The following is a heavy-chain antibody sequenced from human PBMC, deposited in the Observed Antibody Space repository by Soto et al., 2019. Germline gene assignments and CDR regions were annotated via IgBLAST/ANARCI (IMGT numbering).Heavy chain of an antibody. Sequence: QVQLQESGPGLVKPSETLSLTCTVSGGSISSYYWSWIRQPPGKGLEWIGYIYYSGSTNYNPSLKSRVTISVDTSKNQFSLKLSSVTAADTAVYYCARRRVDTARTAHFWDYWGQGTLVTVSS. CDR2: IYYSGST. D-gene: IGHD5-18*01. J-gene: IGHJ4*02. V-gene: IGHV4-59*01. CDR1: GGSISSYY. CDR3: ARRRVDTARTAHFWDY.